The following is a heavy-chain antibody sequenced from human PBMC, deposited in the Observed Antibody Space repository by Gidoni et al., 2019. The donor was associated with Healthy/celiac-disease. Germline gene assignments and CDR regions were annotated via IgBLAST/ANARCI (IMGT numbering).Heavy chain of an antibody. Sequence: QVQLVQSGAEVKKPGDSVKVSCKASGYTFTSYGISWVRQAPGQGLEWMGWISAYNGNTNYAQKLQGRVTMTTDTSTSTAYMELRSLRSDDTAVYYCARDSPLALDSSGYYFGPDKPEDDPWGQGTLVTVSS. D-gene: IGHD3-22*01. CDR1: GYTFTSYG. V-gene: IGHV1-18*01. J-gene: IGHJ5*02. CDR2: ISAYNGNT. CDR3: ARDSPLALDSSGYYFGPDKPEDDP.